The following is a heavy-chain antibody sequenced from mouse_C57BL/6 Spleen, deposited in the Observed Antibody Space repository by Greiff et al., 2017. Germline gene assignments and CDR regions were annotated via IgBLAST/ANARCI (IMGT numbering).Heavy chain of an antibody. V-gene: IGHV1-15*01. Sequence: QVQLQQSGAELVRPGASVTLSCKASGYTFTDYEMHWVKQTPVHGLEWIGAIDPETGGTAYNQKFKGKAILTADKSSSTAYMELRSLTSEDSAVYSGTRRDPLLRQFYFGGRGQSATLTVSS. J-gene: IGHJ2*01. CDR1: GYTFTDYE. D-gene: IGHD1-1*01. CDR2: IDPETGGT. CDR3: TRRDPLLRQFYFGG.